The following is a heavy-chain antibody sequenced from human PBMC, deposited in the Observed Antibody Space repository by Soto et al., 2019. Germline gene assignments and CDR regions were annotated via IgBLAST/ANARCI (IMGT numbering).Heavy chain of an antibody. J-gene: IGHJ4*02. Sequence: QVQLQESGPGLVKPSETLSLTCTVSGGSVSSGSYYWSWIRQPPGKGLEWIGYIYYSGSTNYNPSLKSRVTLSVDTSKNQFSLQLSSVTAADTAVYYCAGSNYYDSSGYNWGQGTLVTVSS. CDR2: IYYSGST. CDR3: AGSNYYDSSGYN. D-gene: IGHD3-22*01. CDR1: GGSVSSGSYY. V-gene: IGHV4-61*01.